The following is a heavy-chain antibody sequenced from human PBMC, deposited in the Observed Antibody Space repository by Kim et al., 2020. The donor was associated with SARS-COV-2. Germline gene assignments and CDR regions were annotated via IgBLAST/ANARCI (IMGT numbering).Heavy chain of an antibody. CDR3: ARGTAPTTRYNWNDEYYFDY. J-gene: IGHJ4*02. V-gene: IGHV1-3*01. D-gene: IGHD1-20*01. Sequence: ASVKVSCKASGYTFTSYAMHWVRQAPGQRLEWMGWINAGNGNTKYSQKFQGRVTITRDTSASTAYMELNSLRSEDTAVYYCARGTAPTTRYNWNDEYYFDYGGQGTLVTVSS. CDR1: GYTFTSYA. CDR2: INAGNGNT.